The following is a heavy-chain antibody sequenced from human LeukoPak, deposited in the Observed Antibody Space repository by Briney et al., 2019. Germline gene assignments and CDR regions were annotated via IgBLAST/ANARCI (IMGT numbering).Heavy chain of an antibody. J-gene: IGHJ4*02. CDR1: GGSFSGYY. Sequence: SETLSLTCAVYGGSFSGYYWSWIRQPPGKGLEWIGEINHSGSTNYNPSLKSRVTISVDTSKNQFSLKLSSVTAADTAVYYCARGGYRSGWAFDYWGQGTLVTVSS. CDR2: INHSGST. CDR3: ARGGYRSGWAFDY. D-gene: IGHD6-19*01. V-gene: IGHV4-34*01.